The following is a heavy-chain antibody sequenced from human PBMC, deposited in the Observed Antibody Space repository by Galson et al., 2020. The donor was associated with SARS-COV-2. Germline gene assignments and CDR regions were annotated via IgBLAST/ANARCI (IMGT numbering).Heavy chain of an antibody. CDR2: IWYDGNNE. Sequence: QLGESLKISCAASGFTFSSYGMHWVRQAPGKGLEWVAVIWYDGNNEYYADSVKGRFTISRDNSKNTLYLQMNSLRAEDTAVYYCAKDPVGATYDAFDIWGQGTMVTVSS. CDR3: AKDPVGATYDAFDI. CDR1: GFTFSSYG. V-gene: IGHV3-33*06. D-gene: IGHD1-26*01. J-gene: IGHJ3*02.